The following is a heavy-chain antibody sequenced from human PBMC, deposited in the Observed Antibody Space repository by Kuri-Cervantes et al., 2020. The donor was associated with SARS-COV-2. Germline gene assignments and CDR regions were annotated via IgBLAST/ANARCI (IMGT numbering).Heavy chain of an antibody. CDR3: ARLDYGGNYYYGMDV. V-gene: IGHV1-69*04. CDR1: GGIFKNLV. CDR2: LIVNVDVA. J-gene: IGHJ6*02. D-gene: IGHD4-23*01. Sequence: SVKVSCKASGGIFKNLVIAWVRQAPGQGLEWMGRLIVNVDVANYAQKLQGRVAINADESTGTVYLELSSLRSEDTAVYYCARLDYGGNYYYGMDVWGQGTTVTVSS.